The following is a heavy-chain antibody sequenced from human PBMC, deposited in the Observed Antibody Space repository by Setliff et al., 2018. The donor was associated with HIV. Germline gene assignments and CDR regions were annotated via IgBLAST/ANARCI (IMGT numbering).Heavy chain of an antibody. CDR1: GFTFSDYS. CDR2: INNISSTI. J-gene: IGHJ4*02. D-gene: IGHD6-19*01. Sequence: GALRLSCAASGFTFSDYSMNWVRQAPGKGLEWVSYINNISSTISYADSVKGRFTISRDNSKNTLYLQMNSLGAEDTAVYYCARRGALRMAVVGYFDYWGQGTLVTVSS. V-gene: IGHV3-48*01. CDR3: ARRGALRMAVVGYFDY.